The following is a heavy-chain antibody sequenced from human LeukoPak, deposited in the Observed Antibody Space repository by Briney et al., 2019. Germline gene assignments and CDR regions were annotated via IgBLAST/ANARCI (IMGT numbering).Heavy chain of an antibody. CDR2: FYYSGST. J-gene: IGHJ4*02. D-gene: IGHD5-18*01. V-gene: IGHV4-59*01. Sequence: SETLSLTCTVSGGSISSYYWSWIRQPPGKGLEWIGYFYYSGSTNYNPSLKSRVTISVDTSKNQFTLILSSVTAADTAVYYCASKDTSLVLDYWGQGTLVTVSS. CDR1: GGSISSYY. CDR3: ASKDTSLVLDY.